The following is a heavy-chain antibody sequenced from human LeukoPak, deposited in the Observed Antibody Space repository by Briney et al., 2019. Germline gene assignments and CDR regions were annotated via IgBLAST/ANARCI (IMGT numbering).Heavy chain of an antibody. CDR1: GFTFNNYG. V-gene: IGHV3-30*18. CDR2: ISYDGSNT. CDR3: ANENYYGSGSYADH. J-gene: IGHJ4*02. Sequence: GGSLRLSCAASGFTFNNYGMHWVRQAPGKGLEWVAIISYDGSNTYYADSVKGRFTISRDNSKNTLYLQMNNLRAEDTAVYYCANENYYGSGSYADHWGQGTLVTVSS. D-gene: IGHD3-10*01.